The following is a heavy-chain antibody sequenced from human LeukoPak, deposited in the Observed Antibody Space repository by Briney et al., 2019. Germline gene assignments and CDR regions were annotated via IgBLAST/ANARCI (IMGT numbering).Heavy chain of an antibody. V-gene: IGHV1-2*04. Sequence: GASVKVSCKASGYTFTGYYMHWVRQAPGQGLEWMGWINPNSGGTNYAQKFQGWVTMTRDTSISTAYMELSRLRSDDTAVYYCARASGSYYSYYYGMDVWGQGTTVTVSS. D-gene: IGHD1-26*01. CDR1: GYTFTGYY. J-gene: IGHJ6*02. CDR3: ARASGSYYSYYYGMDV. CDR2: INPNSGGT.